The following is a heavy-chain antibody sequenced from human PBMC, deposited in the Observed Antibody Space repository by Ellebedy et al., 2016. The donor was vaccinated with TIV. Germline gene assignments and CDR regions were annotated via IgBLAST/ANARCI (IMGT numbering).Heavy chain of an antibody. V-gene: IGHV4-39*07. CDR3: ARDPALPQGRLDP. Sequence: MPSETLSLTCTVSGGSITTGGDYWGWIRQPPGKGLEWIGTVSYIGGTYYNPSLKSRLTMSVDTSKNQFSLNLSSVTAADTAVYYCARDPALPQGRLDPWGQGTLVTVSS. CDR1: GGSITTGGDY. D-gene: IGHD1-14*01. CDR2: VSYIGGT. J-gene: IGHJ5*02.